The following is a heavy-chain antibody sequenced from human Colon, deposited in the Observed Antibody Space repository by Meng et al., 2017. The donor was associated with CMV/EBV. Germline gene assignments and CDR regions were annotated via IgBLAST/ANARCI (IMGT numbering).Heavy chain of an antibody. Sequence: GESLKISCAASGFTFSNYWMSWVRQAPGKGLEWVANIKEDGSDNYYMDSVKGRFSISRDNAKNSLYLQMNSLRAEDTAVYYCARNEKSSRRLPYDYWGQGTLVTVSS. V-gene: IGHV3-7*01. CDR1: GFTFSNYW. J-gene: IGHJ4*02. D-gene: IGHD2-2*01. CDR2: IKEDGSDN. CDR3: ARNEKSSRRLPYDY.